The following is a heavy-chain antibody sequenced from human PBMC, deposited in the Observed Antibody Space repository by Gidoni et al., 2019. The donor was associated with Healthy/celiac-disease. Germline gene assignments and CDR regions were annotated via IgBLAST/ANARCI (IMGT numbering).Heavy chain of an antibody. CDR3: ARDREVYASPNWFDP. CDR2: ISAYNGNT. Sequence: QVQLVQSGAEVKKPGAAVTVSCKASGYTFTSYGISWVRQAPGQGLEWMGWISAYNGNTNYAQKLQGRVTMTTDTSTSTAYMELRSLRSDDTAVYYCARDREVYASPNWFDPWGQGTLVTVSS. D-gene: IGHD2-8*01. V-gene: IGHV1-18*01. CDR1: GYTFTSYG. J-gene: IGHJ5*02.